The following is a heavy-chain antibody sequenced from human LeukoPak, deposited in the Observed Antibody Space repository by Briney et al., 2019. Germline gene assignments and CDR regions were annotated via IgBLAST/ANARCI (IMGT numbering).Heavy chain of an antibody. D-gene: IGHD5-24*01. CDR3: ARMGSGRWLQLPLAY. Sequence: ASVKVSCKASGGTFSSYAISWVRQAPGQGLEWMGGIIPIFGTANYAQKFQGRVTITADKSTSTAYMELSSLRSEDTAVYYCARMGSGRWLQLPLAYWGQGTLVTVSS. J-gene: IGHJ4*02. CDR1: GGTFSSYA. CDR2: IIPIFGTA. V-gene: IGHV1-69*06.